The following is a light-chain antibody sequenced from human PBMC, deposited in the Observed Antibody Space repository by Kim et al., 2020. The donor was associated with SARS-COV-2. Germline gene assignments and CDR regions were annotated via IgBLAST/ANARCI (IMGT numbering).Light chain of an antibody. CDR1: QSVSTD. V-gene: IGKV3-15*01. CDR2: DAS. J-gene: IGKJ2*01. Sequence: SVSPGERAPLSCTASQSVSTDLAWYQYKPGQAPRLLIYDASTRATGIPVRFSGRGSGTEFTLTISSLQSEDFAVYYCQQYNKWPYTFGQGTKLEI. CDR3: QQYNKWPYT.